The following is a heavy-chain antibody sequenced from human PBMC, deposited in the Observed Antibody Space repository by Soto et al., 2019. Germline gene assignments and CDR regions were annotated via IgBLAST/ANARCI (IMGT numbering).Heavy chain of an antibody. J-gene: IGHJ6*02. CDR3: AGVGRGYSANYYSDGRDV. Sequence: QVQLVESGGGLVKPGGSLTLSCAASGFTFSNYYMTWIRQAPGKGLEWVSYISSNTSYRNYAYSVKGRFTISRDNAKNSLHLQMNSLRAEDTAVYYWAGVGRGYSANYYSDGRDVWGQGTTVTVSS. CDR1: GFTFSNYY. V-gene: IGHV3-11*05. CDR2: ISSNTSYR. D-gene: IGHD2-15*01.